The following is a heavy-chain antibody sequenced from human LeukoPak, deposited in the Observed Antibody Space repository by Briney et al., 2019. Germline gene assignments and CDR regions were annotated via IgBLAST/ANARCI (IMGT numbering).Heavy chain of an antibody. V-gene: IGHV3-30*02. CDR3: TLGGAAGGGDY. CDR2: IHYDGSNK. Sequence: GGSLRLSCAASGFTFSRYGMHWVRQAPGKGLEWVAFIHYDGSNKYYADSVKGRFTISRDNSKNTLYLQMNSLRAEDTAVYYATLGGAAGGGDYWGQGTLVTVSS. D-gene: IGHD6-13*01. J-gene: IGHJ4*02. CDR1: GFTFSRYG.